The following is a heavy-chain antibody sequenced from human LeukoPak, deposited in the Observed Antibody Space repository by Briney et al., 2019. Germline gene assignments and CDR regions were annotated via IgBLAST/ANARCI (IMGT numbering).Heavy chain of an antibody. J-gene: IGHJ4*02. CDR2: ISQDGSEK. Sequence: PGGSLRLSCAASGFTFSSHWMTWVRQAPGKGLEWVANISQDGSEKNYVDSVKGRFTISRDNAKNSLFLLMNSLRAEDTAVYYCARDYYDSGTYSFRTLYSWGQRTLGTVSS. V-gene: IGHV3-7*01. D-gene: IGHD3-10*01. CDR3: ARDYYDSGTYSFRTLYS. CDR1: GFTFSSHW.